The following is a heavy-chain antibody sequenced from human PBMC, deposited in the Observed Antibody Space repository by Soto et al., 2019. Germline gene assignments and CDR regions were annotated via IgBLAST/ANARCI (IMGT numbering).Heavy chain of an antibody. CDR2: INPNSGGT. V-gene: IGHV1-2*04. J-gene: IGHJ3*02. CDR3: ERGPARWGSYTQTLTFDI. D-gene: IGHD1-26*01. Sequence: ASVKVSCKASGYTFTGYYMHWVRQAPGQELEWMGWINPNSGGTNYAQKFQGWVTMTRDTSISTAYMELSRLRSDDTAVYYCERGPARWGSYTQTLTFDIWGQGT. CDR1: GYTFTGYY.